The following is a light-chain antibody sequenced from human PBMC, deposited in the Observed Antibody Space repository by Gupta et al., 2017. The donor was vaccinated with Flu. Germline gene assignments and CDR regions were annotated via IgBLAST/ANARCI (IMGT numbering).Light chain of an antibody. V-gene: IGKV1-16*02. J-gene: IGKJ4*01. Sequence: DIQMTESPASLYASVGDRVTITRRASQGISTYFAWFPQKPGRAPKSLSYAASRLQSGVPSKFSGRGSGTDFTITISSMLPEDFATYYCRQYNSFPLTFGGGTKVEI. CDR2: AAS. CDR3: RQYNSFPLT. CDR1: QGISTY.